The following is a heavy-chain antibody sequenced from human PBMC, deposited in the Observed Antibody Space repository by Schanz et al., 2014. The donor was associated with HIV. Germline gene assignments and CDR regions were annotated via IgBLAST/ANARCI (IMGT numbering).Heavy chain of an antibody. CDR2: IYYSGST. V-gene: IGHV4-31*03. D-gene: IGHD3-10*01. CDR3: ASGLRDDAFDI. CDR1: GDSISSNGYY. Sequence: QVQLQESGPGLVKPSQTLSLTCTVSGDSISSNGYYWSWIRQHPGKGLEWIGYIYYSGSTYYNPSLKSRVTISVDTSKNQFSLKLSSVTAADTAVYYCASGLRDDAFDIWGQGTMVTVSS. J-gene: IGHJ3*02.